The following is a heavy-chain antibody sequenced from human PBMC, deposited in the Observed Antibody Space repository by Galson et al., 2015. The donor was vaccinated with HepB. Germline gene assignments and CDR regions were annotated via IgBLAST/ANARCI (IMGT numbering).Heavy chain of an antibody. Sequence: SLRLSCAASGFTFSSYAMHWVRQAPGKGLEWVAVISYDGSNKYYADSVKGRFTISRDNSKNTLYLQMNSLRAEDTAVYYCARGLQQLVPCWFDPWGQGTLVTVSS. CDR3: ARGLQQLVPCWFDP. J-gene: IGHJ5*02. V-gene: IGHV3-30-3*01. CDR2: ISYDGSNK. CDR1: GFTFSSYA. D-gene: IGHD6-13*01.